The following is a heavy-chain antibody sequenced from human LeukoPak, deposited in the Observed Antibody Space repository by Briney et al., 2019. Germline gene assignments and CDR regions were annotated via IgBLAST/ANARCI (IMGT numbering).Heavy chain of an antibody. CDR3: AKAPVTSCRGAFCYPLDS. Sequence: GGSLRLSCAASGFTFDDYAMHWVRQRPGKGLEWVSAISSSDDGTYHAGSVRGRFTISRDSSKNTLYLQMNNLRTEDAAIYYCAKAPVTSCRGAFCYPLDSWGQGTLVTVSS. V-gene: IGHV3-23*01. CDR1: GFTFDDYA. D-gene: IGHD2-15*01. J-gene: IGHJ4*02. CDR2: ISSSDDGT.